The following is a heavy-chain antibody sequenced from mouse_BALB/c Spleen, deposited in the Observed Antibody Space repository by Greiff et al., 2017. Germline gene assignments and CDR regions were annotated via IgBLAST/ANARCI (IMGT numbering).Heavy chain of an antibody. CDR2: INPSTGYT. CDR3: ARGGTAY. J-gene: IGHJ3*01. D-gene: IGHD3-3*01. Sequence: QVQLKQSGAELAKPGASVKMSCKASGYTFTSYWMHWVKQRPGQGLEWIGYINPSTGYTEYNQKFKDKATLTADKSSSTAYMQLSSLTSEDSAVYYCARGGTAYWGQGTLVTVSA. CDR1: GYTFTSYW. V-gene: IGHV1-7*01.